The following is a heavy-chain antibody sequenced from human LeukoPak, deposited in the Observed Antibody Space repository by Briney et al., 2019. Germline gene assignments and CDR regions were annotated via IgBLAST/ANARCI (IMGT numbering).Heavy chain of an antibody. J-gene: IGHJ1*01. Sequence: PGGALRLSCAASGFTLSDYYMSWIRQAPGKGLEWVSFISSSSSYTNYADSVKGRFTIYRDNTKTSLYLQMINLRAEDTAVYYCARGGADYVIGYWGQGTLVTVSS. CDR3: ARGGADYVIGY. D-gene: IGHD4-17*01. V-gene: IGHV3-11*06. CDR2: ISSSSSYT. CDR1: GFTLSDYY.